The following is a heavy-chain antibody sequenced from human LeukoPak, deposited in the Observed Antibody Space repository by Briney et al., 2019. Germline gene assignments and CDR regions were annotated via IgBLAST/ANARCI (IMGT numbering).Heavy chain of an antibody. Sequence: GGSLRLSCAASGFTVSSNYMSWVRQAPGKGLEWVSVIYSGGSTYYADSVKGRFTITRDNSKNTLYLQMNSLRAEDTAVYYCARAKGSGWENWYFDLWGRGTLVTVSS. CDR3: ARAKGSGWENWYFDL. D-gene: IGHD6-19*01. CDR1: GFTVSSNY. V-gene: IGHV3-66*01. J-gene: IGHJ2*01. CDR2: IYSGGST.